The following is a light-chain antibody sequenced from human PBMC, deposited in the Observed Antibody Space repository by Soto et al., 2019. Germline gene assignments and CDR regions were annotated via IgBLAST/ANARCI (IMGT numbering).Light chain of an antibody. Sequence: QSALTQPASVSGSPGQSITISCTGTSSDVGGYNYVSWYQQHPGKAPKLMIYDVSNRPSGVSNRFSGSKSGNTASLTISGLQAEDEADYYCSSYTSSSTPYYVFGNGTQVTVL. V-gene: IGLV2-14*01. J-gene: IGLJ1*01. CDR3: SSYTSSSTPYYV. CDR1: SSDVGGYNY. CDR2: DVS.